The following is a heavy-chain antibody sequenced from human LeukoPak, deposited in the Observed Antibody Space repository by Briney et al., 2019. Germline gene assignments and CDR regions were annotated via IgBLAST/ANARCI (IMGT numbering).Heavy chain of an antibody. CDR2: INPNGGST. CDR1: GYTFTSYY. V-gene: IGHV1-46*01. J-gene: IGHJ2*01. CDR3: VRLGSSIAAIMVCWYFYL. Sequence: GASVKVSCKASGYTFTSYYMHWVRQGPGQGLEWMGIINPNGGSTSYAQKFQGRVTMTRDTSTNTAYMELSGLRSEDTAVFYCVRLGSSIAAIMVCWYFYLWGRGTLVTVSS. D-gene: IGHD6-6*01.